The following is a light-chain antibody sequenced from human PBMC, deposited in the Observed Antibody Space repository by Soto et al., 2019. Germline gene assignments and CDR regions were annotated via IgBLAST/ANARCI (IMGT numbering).Light chain of an antibody. CDR2: DVT. CDR1: SSDVGGYNS. J-gene: IGLJ1*01. Sequence: QSALTRPASGSGSPGQSITISCTGTSSDVGGYNSVSWYRQDPGKAPKLMIYDVTNRPSGVSNRFSGSKSGNTASLTISGLQAEDEADYYCSSFTSDITYVFGTGTKVTVL. V-gene: IGLV2-14*01. CDR3: SSFTSDITYV.